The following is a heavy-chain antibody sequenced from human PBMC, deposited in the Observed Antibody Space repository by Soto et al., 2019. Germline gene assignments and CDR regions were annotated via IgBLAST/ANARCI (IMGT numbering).Heavy chain of an antibody. Sequence: EVPLVESGGGLIQPGGSLRLSCAASGFTVSSNYMTWVRQAPGKGLEWVSVIYSGGSTNYADSMKGRFTISRDNSKNTLHLQMNSLRAEDTAVYYCARGFNWLDYWGQGTLVTVSS. CDR1: GFTVSSNY. CDR2: IYSGGST. D-gene: IGHD1-20*01. V-gene: IGHV3-53*01. J-gene: IGHJ4*02. CDR3: ARGFNWLDY.